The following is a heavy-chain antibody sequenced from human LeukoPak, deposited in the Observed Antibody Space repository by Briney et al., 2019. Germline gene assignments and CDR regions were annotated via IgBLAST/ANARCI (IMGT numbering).Heavy chain of an antibody. D-gene: IGHD6-19*01. Sequence: ASVKVSCKASGYTFTSYDNNWVRQATGQGLEWMGWMNPNSGNTGYAQKFQGRVTMTRNTSISTAYMELSSLRSEDTAVYYCARGRYSSGWYSFTAFFAFDIWGQGTMVTVSS. J-gene: IGHJ3*02. CDR1: GYTFTSYD. CDR3: ARGRYSSGWYSFTAFFAFDI. CDR2: MNPNSGNT. V-gene: IGHV1-8*01.